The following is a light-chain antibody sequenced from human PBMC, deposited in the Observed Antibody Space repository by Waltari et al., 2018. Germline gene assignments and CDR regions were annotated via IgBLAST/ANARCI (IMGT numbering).Light chain of an antibody. CDR1: QDISNY. Sequence: DIQMTQSPSSLSASVGYRVTITCQATQDISNYLNWYHHQPGKAPNLLIFDATNLQTGVPSRFSGNGSGTDFTFTISSLQPGDIGTYFCQQYDNLPRTFGQGTKLEI. J-gene: IGKJ2*01. V-gene: IGKV1-33*01. CDR3: QQYDNLPRT. CDR2: DAT.